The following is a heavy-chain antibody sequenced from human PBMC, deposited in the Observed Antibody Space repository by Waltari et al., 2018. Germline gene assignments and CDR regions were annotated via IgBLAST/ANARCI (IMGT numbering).Heavy chain of an antibody. J-gene: IGHJ4*02. CDR3: ARGNIVVVVAANYFDY. D-gene: IGHD2-15*01. Sequence: QVQLVESGGGVVQPGRSLRLSCAASGFTFSSYAMHWVRQAPGKGLEWVAVISYDGSNKYYADSVKGRFTIARDKSKNTLYLQMNSLRAEDTAVYYCARGNIVVVVAANYFDYWGQGTLVTVSS. V-gene: IGHV3-30-3*01. CDR1: GFTFSSYA. CDR2: ISYDGSNK.